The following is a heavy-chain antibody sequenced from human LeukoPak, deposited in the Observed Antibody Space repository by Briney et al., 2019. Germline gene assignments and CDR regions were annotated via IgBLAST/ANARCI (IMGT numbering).Heavy chain of an antibody. Sequence: PSETLSLTCTVSGGSISSSSYYWSWIRQPAGKGLEWIGRIYTSGSTNYNPSLKSRVTMSVDTSKNQFSLKLSSVTAADTAVYYCARDEREGIASQFDYWGQGTLVTVSS. D-gene: IGHD6-13*01. CDR3: ARDEREGIASQFDY. J-gene: IGHJ4*02. V-gene: IGHV4-61*02. CDR1: GGSISSSSYY. CDR2: IYTSGST.